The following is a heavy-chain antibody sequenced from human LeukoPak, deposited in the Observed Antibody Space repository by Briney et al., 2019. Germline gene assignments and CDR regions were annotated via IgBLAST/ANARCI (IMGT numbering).Heavy chain of an antibody. V-gene: IGHV3-15*01. CDR2: IKSKTDGGTT. Sequence: GGSLRLSCTGTFNTAWMTWVRQAPGKGLEWVGRIKSKTDGGTTDYAAPVKGRFAISRDDSKRTVYLQMNSLKTEDTAVYYCCTVWGESGTEYFQHWGQGTLVTVSS. D-gene: IGHD3-16*01. J-gene: IGHJ1*01. CDR1: FNTAW. CDR3: CTVWGESGTEYFQH.